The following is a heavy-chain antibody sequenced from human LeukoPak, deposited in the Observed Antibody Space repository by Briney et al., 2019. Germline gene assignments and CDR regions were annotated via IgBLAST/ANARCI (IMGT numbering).Heavy chain of an antibody. Sequence: GASVKVSCKASGYTFTSYYMHWVRQAPGRGLEWMGIINPSGGSTSYAQKFQGRVTMTRDTSTSTVYMELSSLRSEDTAVYYCARAASPVTPDYYFDYWDQGTLVTVSS. CDR3: ARAASPVTPDYYFDY. V-gene: IGHV1-46*01. D-gene: IGHD4-23*01. J-gene: IGHJ4*02. CDR2: INPSGGST. CDR1: GYTFTSYY.